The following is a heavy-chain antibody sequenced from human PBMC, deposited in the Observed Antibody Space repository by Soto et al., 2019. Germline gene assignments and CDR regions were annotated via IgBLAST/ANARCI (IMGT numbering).Heavy chain of an antibody. CDR1: GGSISSGGYY. J-gene: IGHJ4*02. D-gene: IGHD6-6*01. CDR3: ARVFRAALEPSFDY. Sequence: SETLSLTCTFSGGSISSGGYYWSWIRQHPGKGLEWIGYIYYSGSTYYNPSLKSRVTISVDTSKNQFSLKLSSVTAADTAVYYCARVFRAALEPSFDYWGQGTLVTFSS. CDR2: IYYSGST. V-gene: IGHV4-31*03.